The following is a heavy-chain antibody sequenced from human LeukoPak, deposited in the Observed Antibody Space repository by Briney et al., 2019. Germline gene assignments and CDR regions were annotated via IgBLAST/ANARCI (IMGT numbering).Heavy chain of an antibody. CDR3: ARDHCSGGSCNSAPFDY. J-gene: IGHJ4*02. Sequence: GGSLRLSCAYSGFTFSSYWRSWVREAPGKGLWWVANIKQDGSEKYYVDSVKGRVTISRDNATNSRSLQMNSLSAEATAVSYCARDHCSGGSCNSAPFDYWGQGTLVTVSS. V-gene: IGHV3-7*01. CDR2: IKQDGSEK. D-gene: IGHD2-15*01. CDR1: GFTFSSYW.